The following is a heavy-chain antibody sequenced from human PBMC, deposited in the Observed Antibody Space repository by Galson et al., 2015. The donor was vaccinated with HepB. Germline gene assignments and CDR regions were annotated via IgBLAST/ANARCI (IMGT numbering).Heavy chain of an antibody. CDR2: ISYDGSNK. D-gene: IGHD3-9*01. Sequence: SLRLSCAASGFTFSSYGMHWVRQAPGKGLEWVAVISYDGSNKYYADSVKGRFTISRDNSKNTLYLQMNSLRAEDTAVYYCAKEQRVARYFLVSYGMDVWGQGTTVTVSS. J-gene: IGHJ6*02. CDR1: GFTFSSYG. CDR3: AKEQRVARYFLVSYGMDV. V-gene: IGHV3-30*18.